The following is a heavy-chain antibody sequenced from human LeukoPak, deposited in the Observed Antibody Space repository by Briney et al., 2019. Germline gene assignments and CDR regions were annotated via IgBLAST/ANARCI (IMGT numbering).Heavy chain of an antibody. CDR1: GGSISSYY. V-gene: IGHV4-59*01. Sequence: SETLSLTCTVSGGSISSYYWSWIRQPPGKGLEWIGYIYYSGSTNYNPSLKSRVTISVDTSKNQFSLKLSSVTAADTAVYYCARDGAAAGTPYGMDVWGQGTTVTVSS. D-gene: IGHD6-13*01. CDR3: ARDGAAAGTPYGMDV. CDR2: IYYSGST. J-gene: IGHJ6*02.